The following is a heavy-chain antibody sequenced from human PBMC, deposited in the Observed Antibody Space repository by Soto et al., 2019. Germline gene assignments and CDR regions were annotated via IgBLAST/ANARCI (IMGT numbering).Heavy chain of an antibody. D-gene: IGHD2-15*01. CDR1: GFTFSSYG. CDR3: AGGYCSGGSCFEIDY. J-gene: IGHJ4*02. Sequence: QVQLVESGGGVVQPGRSLRLSCAASGFTFSSYGMHWVRQAPGKGLEWVAVIWYDGSNKYYADSVKGRFTISRDNSKNTLCLQVSSLRAEDTAVYYCAGGYCSGGSCFEIDYWGQGTLVTVSS. CDR2: IWYDGSNK. V-gene: IGHV3-33*01.